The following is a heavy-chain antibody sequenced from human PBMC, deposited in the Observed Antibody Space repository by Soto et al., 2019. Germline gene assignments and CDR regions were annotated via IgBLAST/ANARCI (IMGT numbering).Heavy chain of an antibody. D-gene: IGHD6-13*01. Sequence: GGSLRLSCAGSGFTFNMYWMHWVRQVPGKGPVWVARIYNDGTYADYADSVTGRFHISRDNAQATLYRQRNDLRADDSAIYHCTRGPRATSAGTSAHWGQGTVVTVSS. J-gene: IGHJ4*02. CDR2: IYNDGTYA. CDR3: TRGPRATSAGTSAH. V-gene: IGHV3-74*01. CDR1: GFTFNMYW.